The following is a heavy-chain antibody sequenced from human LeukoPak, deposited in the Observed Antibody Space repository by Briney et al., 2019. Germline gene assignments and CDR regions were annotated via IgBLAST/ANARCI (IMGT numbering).Heavy chain of an antibody. Sequence: GGSLRLSCTASGFTFDDYAMHWVRHAPGKGLDWVSLISGDGGITYYAGSVKGRFTISRDNSKNSLYLQMNSLRTEDTALYYCIKGADPLTWRMMTVAGTRFDYWGQGTLVTVSS. J-gene: IGHJ4*02. CDR3: IKGADPLTWRMMTVAGTRFDY. CDR2: ISGDGGIT. V-gene: IGHV3-43*02. D-gene: IGHD6-19*01. CDR1: GFTFDDYA.